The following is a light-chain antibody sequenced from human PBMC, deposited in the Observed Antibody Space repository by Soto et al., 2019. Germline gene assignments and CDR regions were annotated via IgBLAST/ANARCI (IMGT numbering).Light chain of an antibody. Sequence: DIQMTQSPSTLSASVGDRVTITCRASQSISSWLAWYQQKPGKAPKLLIYDASSLESGVPSRFSGRGSGTEFTLAIKSLQPDDFATYYCQQYNSYSWTFGQGTKVEIK. CDR1: QSISSW. CDR3: QQYNSYSWT. J-gene: IGKJ1*01. CDR2: DAS. V-gene: IGKV1-5*01.